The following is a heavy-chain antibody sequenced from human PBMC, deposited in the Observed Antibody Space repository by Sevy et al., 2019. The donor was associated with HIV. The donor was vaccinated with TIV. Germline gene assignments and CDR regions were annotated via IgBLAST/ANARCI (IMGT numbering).Heavy chain of an antibody. CDR3: ARGGAYYYDSSGYYP. Sequence: GGSLRLSCAASGFTFSSYWMSWVRQAPGKGLEWVANIKQDGSEKYYVDSVKGRFTISRDNAKNSLYLQMNSLRAEDTAVYYCARGGAYYYDSSGYYPWCQGTLVTVSS. CDR2: IKQDGSEK. V-gene: IGHV3-7*01. CDR1: GFTFSSYW. D-gene: IGHD3-22*01. J-gene: IGHJ5*02.